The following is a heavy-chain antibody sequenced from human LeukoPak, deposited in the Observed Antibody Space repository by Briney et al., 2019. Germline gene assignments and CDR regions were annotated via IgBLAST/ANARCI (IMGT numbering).Heavy chain of an antibody. Sequence: QAGGSLRLSCAASGFTFSTYAMSWVLQAPGKGLEWVSLIGGSDGRTRYADSVKGRFTISRDNSKNTLYLEMNSLRAEDTAVYYCAKDSSSYDWGYMDVWGKGTTVTISS. CDR1: GFTFSTYA. CDR3: AKDSSSYDWGYMDV. CDR2: IGGSDGRT. V-gene: IGHV3-23*01. D-gene: IGHD3-22*01. J-gene: IGHJ6*03.